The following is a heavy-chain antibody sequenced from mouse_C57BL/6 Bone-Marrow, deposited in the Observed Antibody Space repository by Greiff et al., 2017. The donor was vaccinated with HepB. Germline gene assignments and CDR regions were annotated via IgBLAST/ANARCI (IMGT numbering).Heavy chain of an antibody. J-gene: IGHJ1*03. D-gene: IGHD2-2*01. Sequence: QVQLKESGSELRSPGSSVKLSCKDFDSEVFPIAYMSWVRQKPGHGFEWIGGILPSIGRTIYGEKFEDKATLDADTLSNTAYLELNSLTSEDSAIYYCARGGVTTYWYFDVWGTGTTVTVSS. CDR3: ARGGVTTYWYFDV. CDR2: ILPSIGRT. V-gene: IGHV15-2*01. CDR1: DSEVFPIAY.